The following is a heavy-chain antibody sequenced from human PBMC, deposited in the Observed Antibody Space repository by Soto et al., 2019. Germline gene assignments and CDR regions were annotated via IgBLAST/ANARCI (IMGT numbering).Heavy chain of an antibody. V-gene: IGHV4-31*03. CDR1: GGSISSGGYY. CDR2: IYYSGST. Sequence: QVQLQESGPGLVKPSQTLSLTCTVSGGSISSGGYYWSWIRQHPGKGLEWIGYIYYSGSTYYNPSLKSRVTIAVDTSKNQFSMKLSSVTAADTAVYYCARLKAGYGPDYWGQGTLVTVSS. J-gene: IGHJ4*02. CDR3: ARLKAGYGPDY. D-gene: IGHD5-18*01.